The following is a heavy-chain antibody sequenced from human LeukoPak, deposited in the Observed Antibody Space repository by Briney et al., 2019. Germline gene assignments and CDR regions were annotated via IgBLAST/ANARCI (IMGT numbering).Heavy chain of an antibody. J-gene: IGHJ6*02. CDR2: IYYSGST. CDR3: ARDRTVTTFHYYYGMDV. V-gene: IGHV4-30-4*01. Sequence: SETLSLTCTVSGGSISSGDYYWSWIRQPPGKGLEWIGYIYYSGSTYYNPSLKSRVTISVDTSKNQFSLKLSSVTAADTAVYYCARDRTVTTFHYYYGMDVWGQGTTVTVSS. CDR1: GGSISSGDYY. D-gene: IGHD4-17*01.